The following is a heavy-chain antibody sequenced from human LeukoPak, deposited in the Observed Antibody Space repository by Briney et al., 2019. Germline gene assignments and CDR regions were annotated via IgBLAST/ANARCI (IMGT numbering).Heavy chain of an antibody. CDR3: ARVIDDVAVAGDY. Sequence: GGSLRLSCAASGFIFTNCFMSWVRQAPGKGLEWVSYISSSSSTIYYADSVKGRFTISRDNAKNSLYLQMNSLRDEDTAVYYCARVIDDVAVAGDYWGQGTLVTVSS. V-gene: IGHV3-48*02. CDR1: GFIFTNCF. J-gene: IGHJ4*02. CDR2: ISSSSSTI. D-gene: IGHD6-19*01.